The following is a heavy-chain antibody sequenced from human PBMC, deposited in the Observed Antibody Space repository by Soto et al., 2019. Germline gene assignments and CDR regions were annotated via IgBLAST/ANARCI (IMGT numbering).Heavy chain of an antibody. D-gene: IGHD5-18*01. CDR2: ISSYNDNT. CDR1: GYTFTTYG. V-gene: IGHV1-18*01. Sequence: QVQLVQSGAEVKKPGASVKVSCKASGYTFTTYGISWVRQAPGQGLEWMGWISSYNDNTNYAQKLQGRVTMTTDTSTSTAYRELRSRRSDDTAVYYCARDGFYAGLVRYCDGYSPPRYYGMDVWGQGNTVTVSS. CDR3: ARDGFYAGLVRYCDGYSPPRYYGMDV. J-gene: IGHJ6*02.